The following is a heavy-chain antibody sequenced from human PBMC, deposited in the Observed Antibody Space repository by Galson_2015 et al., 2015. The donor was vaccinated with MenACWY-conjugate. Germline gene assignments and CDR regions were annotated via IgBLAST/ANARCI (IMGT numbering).Heavy chain of an antibody. V-gene: IGHV4-59*12. CDR1: GASISTDY. CDR3: ARGADMSGIVEAPPAMVWLDP. Sequence: ETLSLTCSVSGASISTDYWSWIRQPPGKGLEWIGEINHSGSTNYNPSLNRRVTISVDTSKNQFSLKLNSVTAADTAVYYCARGADMSGIVEAPPAMVWLDPWGQGTLVTVSS. D-gene: IGHD2-2*01. CDR2: INHSGST. J-gene: IGHJ5*02.